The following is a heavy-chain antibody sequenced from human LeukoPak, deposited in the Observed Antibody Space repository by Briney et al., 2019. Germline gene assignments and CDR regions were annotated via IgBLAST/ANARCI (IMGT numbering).Heavy chain of an antibody. Sequence: QTGGSLRLSCAASGFTFSSYAMSWVRQAPGKGLEWVSAISGSGGSTYYADSVKGRFTISRDNSKNTLYLQMNSLRAEDTAVYYCARAPYYYDSSGPPYFDYWGQGTLVTVSS. CDR3: ARAPYYYDSSGPPYFDY. V-gene: IGHV3-23*01. CDR1: GFTFSSYA. CDR2: ISGSGGST. D-gene: IGHD3-22*01. J-gene: IGHJ4*02.